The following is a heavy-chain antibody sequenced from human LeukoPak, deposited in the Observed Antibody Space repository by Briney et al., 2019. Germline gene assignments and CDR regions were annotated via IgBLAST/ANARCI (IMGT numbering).Heavy chain of an antibody. CDR2: IRSKAYGGTT. V-gene: IGHV3-49*03. D-gene: IGHD6-6*01. CDR1: GFTFGDYA. J-gene: IGHJ4*02. Sequence: PGGSLRLSCTASGFTFGDYAMSWFRQAPGKGLEWVGFIRSKAYGGTTEYAASVKGRFTISRDDSKSIAYLQMNSLKTEDTAVYYCTSAYSSSSFFDYWGQGTLVTASS. CDR3: TSAYSSSSFFDY.